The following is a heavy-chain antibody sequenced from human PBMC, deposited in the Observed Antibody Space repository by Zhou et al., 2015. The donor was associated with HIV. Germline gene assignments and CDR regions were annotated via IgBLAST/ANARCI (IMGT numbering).Heavy chain of an antibody. CDR2: VSTYNGNT. J-gene: IGHJ4*02. CDR3: ARCKSANIGFCLDY. V-gene: IGHV1-18*01. Sequence: QVQLVQSGVEVKKPGASVKVSCKASGYTFTTYGLSWVRQAPGQGLEWMGWVSTYNGNTNYAQKFQGRVTMTTDTSTTTAYMELRSLRSDDTAIYYCARCKSANIGFCLDYWGQGSLVTVSS. CDR1: GYTFTTYG. D-gene: IGHD2/OR15-2a*01.